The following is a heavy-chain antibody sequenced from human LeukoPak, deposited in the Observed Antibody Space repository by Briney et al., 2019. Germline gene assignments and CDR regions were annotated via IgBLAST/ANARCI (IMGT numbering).Heavy chain of an antibody. CDR1: GYTFTNYG. CDR3: ARVGYGGNVISTLFDC. V-gene: IGHV1-18*01. D-gene: IGHD4-23*01. Sequence: ASVKVSCKASGYTFTNYGISWVRQAPGQGLEWTGWISAYNGNTNYAQKFQGRVTTTTDTSTSTAYMELRSLRSDDTAVYYCARVGYGGNVISTLFDCWGQGTLVTVSS. J-gene: IGHJ4*02. CDR2: ISAYNGNT.